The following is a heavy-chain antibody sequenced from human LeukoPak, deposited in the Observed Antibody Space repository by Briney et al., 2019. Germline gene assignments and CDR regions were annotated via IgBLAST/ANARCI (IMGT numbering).Heavy chain of an antibody. Sequence: PSETLSLTCTVSGGSISSYHWSWIRQPAGKGLEWIGRIHTSGSTNYNPSLKSRVTMSVDTSKNQFSLKLSSVTAADTAVYYCASSISGYGNFDYWGQGTLVTVSS. CDR2: IHTSGST. V-gene: IGHV4-4*07. CDR1: GGSISSYH. J-gene: IGHJ4*02. D-gene: IGHD5-12*01. CDR3: ASSISGYGNFDY.